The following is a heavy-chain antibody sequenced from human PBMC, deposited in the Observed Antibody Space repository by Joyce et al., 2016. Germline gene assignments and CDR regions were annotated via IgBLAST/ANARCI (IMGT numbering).Heavy chain of an antibody. CDR2: MGSSESPI. CDR3: ARDRVQWSYGAVSNHFYMDV. D-gene: IGHD3-16*01. V-gene: IGHV3-11*04. Sequence: QVQLVESGGGVAKPGGSLRLSCVACGFASFTDYYMSWIRQAPGKGLEWVAYMGSSESPIYCADAVKGRFTISRDNSKNSLFLQMHNLRVEDSAVYYCARDRVQWSYGAVSNHFYMDVWGKGTTVAVSS. CDR1: GFASFTDYY. J-gene: IGHJ6*03.